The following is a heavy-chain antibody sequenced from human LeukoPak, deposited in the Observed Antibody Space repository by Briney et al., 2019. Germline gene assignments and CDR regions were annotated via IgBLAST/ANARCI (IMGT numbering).Heavy chain of an antibody. J-gene: IGHJ4*02. CDR1: GFTFSSYA. CDR3: AKDQWLGIDY. V-gene: IGHV3-30*04. Sequence: GRSLRLSCAASGFTFSSYAMHWVRQAPGKGLEWVAVISYDGSNKYYADSVKGRFTISRDNSKNTLYLQMNSLRAEDTAVYYCAKDQWLGIDYWGQGTLVTVSS. D-gene: IGHD6-19*01. CDR2: ISYDGSNK.